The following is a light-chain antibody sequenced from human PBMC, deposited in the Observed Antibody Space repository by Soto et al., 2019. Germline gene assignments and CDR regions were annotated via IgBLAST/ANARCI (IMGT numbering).Light chain of an antibody. Sequence: DIQMTQSPSSLSASVGDRVTITCRASQDISSHLAWFQQKPGKAPKSLMFGASNLRSGVPSRFSGSGSGTVCTFTISSRQPDDFATYYCQQYHLYAWTFGQGTKVEI. CDR1: QDISSH. CDR3: QQYHLYAWT. J-gene: IGKJ1*01. V-gene: IGKV1-16*01. CDR2: GAS.